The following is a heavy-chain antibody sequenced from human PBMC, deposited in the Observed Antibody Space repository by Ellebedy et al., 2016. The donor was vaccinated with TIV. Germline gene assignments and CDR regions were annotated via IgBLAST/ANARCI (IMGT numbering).Heavy chain of an antibody. CDR2: SYNSVIT. CDR3: ARRYSGSSYHYFDY. J-gene: IGHJ4*02. D-gene: IGHD1-26*01. V-gene: IGHV4-59*08. CDR1: GGSISSNY. Sequence: MPSETLSLTFNVSGGSISSNYWDWIPQPPGKGLEWIWYSYNSVITNYNPSLKSRVTMSVDTSKRQLSLKLRSVTAADTAVYYCARRYSGSSYHYFDYWGQGTLVIVSS.